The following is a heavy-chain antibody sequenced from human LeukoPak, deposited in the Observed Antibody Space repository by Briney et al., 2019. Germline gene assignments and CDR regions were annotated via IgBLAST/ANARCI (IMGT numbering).Heavy chain of an antibody. CDR1: GYTFTSYY. J-gene: IGHJ3*02. V-gene: IGHV1-46*01. D-gene: IGHD3-10*01. CDR3: ARAGGGSGSSSAFDI. CDR2: INPSGGST. Sequence: ASVTVSCKASGYTFTSYYMHWVRQAPGQGLEWLGIINPSGGSTSYAQKFQGRVTMTRDTSTSTVYMELSSLRSEDTAVYYCARAGGGSGSSSAFDIWGQGTMVTVSS.